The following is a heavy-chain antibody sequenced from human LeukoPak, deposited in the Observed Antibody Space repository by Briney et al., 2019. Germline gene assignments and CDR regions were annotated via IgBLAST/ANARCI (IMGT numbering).Heavy chain of an antibody. CDR2: ISSSNDYI. CDR3: AREFLPYYYDSSGYYPGYFDL. V-gene: IGHV3-21*01. Sequence: PGGSLRLSCAASGFTFTSYSMNWVRQAPGKGLEWVSSISSSNDYIYYADSVKGRFTISRDNAKKSLYLRMNSLRAEDTAVYYCAREFLPYYYDSSGYYPGYFDLWGRGTLVTVSS. D-gene: IGHD3-22*01. CDR1: GFTFTSYS. J-gene: IGHJ2*01.